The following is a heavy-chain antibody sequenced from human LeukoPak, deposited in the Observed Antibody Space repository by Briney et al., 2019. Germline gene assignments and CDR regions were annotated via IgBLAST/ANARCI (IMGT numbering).Heavy chain of an antibody. CDR1: GITFSNYA. V-gene: IGHV3-23*01. CDR3: ARGLYYYYYMDV. CDR2: ISGSGSGT. J-gene: IGHJ6*03. Sequence: SGGSLRLSCAASGITFSNYAMSWVRQAPGKGLEWVSFISGSGSGTYYADSVKGRFTISRDNSKNTLYLQMNSLRAEDTALYYCARGLYYYYYMDVWGKGTTVTVSS. D-gene: IGHD3-16*01.